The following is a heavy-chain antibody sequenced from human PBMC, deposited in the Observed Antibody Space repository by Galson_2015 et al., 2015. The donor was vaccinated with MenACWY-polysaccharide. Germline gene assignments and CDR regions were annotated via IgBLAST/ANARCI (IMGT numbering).Heavy chain of an antibody. J-gene: IGHJ5*02. CDR2: MNPNSGNT. CDR1: GYSFSSYD. CDR3: ARGGKYYYDISGYLNWFDP. V-gene: IGHV1-8*01. Sequence: SVKVSCKASGYSFSSYDINWVRQTPGQGLEWMGWMNPNSGNTGYAQKFQGRVTMTRNTSISIAYMELSSLRSEDTAVYYCARGGKYYYDISGYLNWFDPWGQGTLVTVSS. D-gene: IGHD3-22*01.